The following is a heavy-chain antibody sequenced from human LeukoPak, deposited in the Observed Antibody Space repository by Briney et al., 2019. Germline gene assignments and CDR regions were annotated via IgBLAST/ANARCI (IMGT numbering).Heavy chain of an antibody. V-gene: IGHV3-21*01. D-gene: IGHD6-6*01. CDR1: GFTFSRYS. CDR3: AREFEYKTSVAGY. J-gene: IGHJ4*02. Sequence: GGSLRLSCAASGFTFSRYSMNWVRQAPGKGLEWVSSMSIISGIKYYADSVKGRFTISRDNGENSLYLQMNSLRVEDTAVYYCAREFEYKTSVAGYWGQGTLVTVSS. CDR2: MSIISGIK.